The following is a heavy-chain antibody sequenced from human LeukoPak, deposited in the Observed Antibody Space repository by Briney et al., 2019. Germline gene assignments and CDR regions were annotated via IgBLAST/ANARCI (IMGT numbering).Heavy chain of an antibody. Sequence: GGSLRLSCAASGFTFSDYYMSWIRQATGKGVEWVSYISSSGSTIYYADSVKGRFTISRDNAKNSLYLQMNSLRAEDTAVYYCARDDVYTKRRDWFDPWGQGTLVTVSS. CDR1: GFTFSDYY. V-gene: IGHV3-11*04. D-gene: IGHD2-2*02. CDR3: ARDDVYTKRRDWFDP. CDR2: ISSSGSTI. J-gene: IGHJ5*02.